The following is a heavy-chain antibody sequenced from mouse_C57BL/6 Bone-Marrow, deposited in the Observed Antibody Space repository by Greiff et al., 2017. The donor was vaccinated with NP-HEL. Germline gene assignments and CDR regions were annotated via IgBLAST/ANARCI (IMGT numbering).Heavy chain of an antibody. CDR1: GFNIKDYY. V-gene: IGHV14-2*01. CDR2: IDPEDGAN. D-gene: IGHD5-1*01. J-gene: IGHJ2*01. CDR3: ACLPH. Sequence: VQLQQSGAELVKPGASVKLSCTASGFNIKDYYMHWVKQRTEQGLEWIGRIDPEDGANKYAPQFQGQATLTADTSYHTAYLHLSSLTSEDTAVYYFACLPHWGQGTTLTVTS.